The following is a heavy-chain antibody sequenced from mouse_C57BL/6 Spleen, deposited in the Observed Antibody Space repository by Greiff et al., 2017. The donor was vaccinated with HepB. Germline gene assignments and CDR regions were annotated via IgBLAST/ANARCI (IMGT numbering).Heavy chain of an antibody. Sequence: EVQLMESGGGLVKPGGSLKLSCAASGFTFSSYAMSWVRQTPEKRLEWVATISDGGSYTYYPDNVKGRFTISRDNAKNNLYLQMSHLKSEDTAMYYCARDRDDYDDFSLMDYWGQGTSVTVSS. CDR1: GFTFSSYA. J-gene: IGHJ4*01. CDR3: ARDRDDYDDFSLMDY. V-gene: IGHV5-4*01. D-gene: IGHD2-4*01. CDR2: ISDGGSYT.